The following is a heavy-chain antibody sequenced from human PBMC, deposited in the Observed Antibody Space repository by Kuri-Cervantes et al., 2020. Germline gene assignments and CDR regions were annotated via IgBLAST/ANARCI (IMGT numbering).Heavy chain of an antibody. V-gene: IGHV4-59*01. CDR2: IYHSGSTNYNSGST. CDR1: GGSINTCY. J-gene: IGHJ5*01. CDR3: AREIDYGDYGWFDS. D-gene: IGHD4-17*01. Sequence: GSLRLSCTVSGGSINTCYWSWIRQPPGKGLEWIGNIYHSGSTNYNSGSTNYNPSLKSRVTISVDTSKKQFSLKPNSVTAADTAVYYCAREIDYGDYGWFDSWGQGALVTVSS.